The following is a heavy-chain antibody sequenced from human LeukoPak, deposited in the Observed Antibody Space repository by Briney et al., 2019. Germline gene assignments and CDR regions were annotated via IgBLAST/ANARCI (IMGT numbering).Heavy chain of an antibody. CDR2: IYTSGST. CDR3: ARDARGSYCSGGSCYRNYYYYGMDV. D-gene: IGHD2-15*01. CDR1: GGSISSYY. J-gene: IGHJ6*02. Sequence: SETLSLTCTGSGGSISSYYWSWIRQPAGKGLEWVGRIYTSGSTNYNPSLKSRVTMSVDTSKNQFSLKLSSVTAADTAVYYCARDARGSYCSGGSCYRNYYYYGMDVWGQGTTVTVSS. V-gene: IGHV4-4*07.